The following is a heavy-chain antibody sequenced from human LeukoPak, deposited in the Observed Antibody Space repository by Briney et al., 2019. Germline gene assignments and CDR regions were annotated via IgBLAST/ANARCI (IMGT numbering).Heavy chain of an antibody. V-gene: IGHV3-30-3*01. CDR2: ISYDGSNK. Sequence: PGGSLRLSCAASGFTFSTYAMHWVRQAPGKGLEWVAVISYDGSNKYYADSVKGRFTISRDNDMDTLYLQMNSLRAEDAAVYYCARDASNYYDSIHFDNWGQGTLVTVSS. J-gene: IGHJ4*02. CDR3: ARDASNYYDSIHFDN. D-gene: IGHD3-22*01. CDR1: GFTFSTYA.